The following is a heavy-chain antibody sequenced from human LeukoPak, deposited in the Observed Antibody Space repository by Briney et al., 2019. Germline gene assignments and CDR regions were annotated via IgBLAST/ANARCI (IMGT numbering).Heavy chain of an antibody. CDR1: GYTFTGYY. CDR2: INPNSGGT. CDR3: ARDRPPYYDSSGMGAFDI. J-gene: IGHJ3*02. D-gene: IGHD3-22*01. V-gene: IGHV1-2*02. Sequence: VASVKVSCKASGYTFTGYYMHWVRQAPGQGLEWMGWINPNSGGTNYAQKFQGRVTMTRDTSISTAYMELSRLRSDDTAVYYCARDRPPYYDSSGMGAFDIWGQGTMVTVSS.